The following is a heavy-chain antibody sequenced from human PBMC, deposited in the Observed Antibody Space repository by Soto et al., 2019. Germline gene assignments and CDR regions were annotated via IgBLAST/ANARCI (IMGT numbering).Heavy chain of an antibody. D-gene: IGHD3-10*01. Sequence: PSETLSLTCVVSGESFITYYWSCVLLPPGKGLEWIGEINHSGSTNYNPSLKSRVTISADGSRNQFSLKLTSVTAADTAVYFCSLSRTSGPSRRGIGDYRIGLWGQGTTVTGSS. J-gene: IGHJ6*02. CDR1: GESFITYY. CDR2: INHSGST. V-gene: IGHV4-34*01. CDR3: SLSRTSGPSRRGIGDYRIGL.